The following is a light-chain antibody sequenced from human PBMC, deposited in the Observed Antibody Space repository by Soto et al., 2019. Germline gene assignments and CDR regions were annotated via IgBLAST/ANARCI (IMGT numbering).Light chain of an antibody. J-gene: IGLJ1*01. CDR3: SSYADDNIFV. Sequence: QSALTQPPSASGSPGQSVTISCTGTSSDVGGYNYVSWYQQHPGKAPRLMIYEVTKRPSGVPDRFSGSKSGNTASLTVSGLQAEDEAEYYCSSYADDNIFVFGTGTKLTVL. CDR2: EVT. V-gene: IGLV2-8*01. CDR1: SSDVGGYNY.